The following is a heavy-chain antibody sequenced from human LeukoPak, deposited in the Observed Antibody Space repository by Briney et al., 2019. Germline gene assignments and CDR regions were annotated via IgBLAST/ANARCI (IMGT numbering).Heavy chain of an antibody. Sequence: PGGSLRLSCAAPGFTFSSYSMNWVRQAPGKGLEWVSSISSSSSYIYYADSVKGRFTISRDNAKNSLYLQMNSLRAEDTAVYYCARTYYDFWSGYPYYFDYWGQGTLVTVSS. CDR1: GFTFSSYS. D-gene: IGHD3-3*01. J-gene: IGHJ4*02. CDR2: ISSSSSYI. V-gene: IGHV3-21*01. CDR3: ARTYYDFWSGYPYYFDY.